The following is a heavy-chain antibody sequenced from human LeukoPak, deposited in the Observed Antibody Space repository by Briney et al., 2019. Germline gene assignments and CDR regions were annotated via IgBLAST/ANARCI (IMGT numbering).Heavy chain of an antibody. CDR1: GDIVSSNSAA. V-gene: IGHV6-1*01. Sequence: SQTLSLTCAISGDIVSSNSAAWNWIRQFPSRGLEWLGRTYYRSKWYNDYAVSVKSRITINPDTSKNQFSLKLSSVTAADTAVYYCARLDTAMDYGMDVWGQGTTVTVSS. J-gene: IGHJ6*02. CDR2: TYYRSKWYN. CDR3: ARLDTAMDYGMDV. D-gene: IGHD5-18*01.